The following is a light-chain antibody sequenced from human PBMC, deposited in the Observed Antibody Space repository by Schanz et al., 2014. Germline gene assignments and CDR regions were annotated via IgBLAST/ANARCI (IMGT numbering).Light chain of an antibody. Sequence: QSALTQPASVSGSPGQSITISCTGTSSDVGGYNYVSWYQQFPGKAPKLMIYDVSNRPSGVSNRFSGSKSGNTASLTISGLQTDDEADYYCSSYTSSGTFGVVFGGGTKLTVL. CDR1: SSDVGGYNY. CDR2: DVS. CDR3: SSYTSSGTFGVV. J-gene: IGLJ2*01. V-gene: IGLV2-14*03.